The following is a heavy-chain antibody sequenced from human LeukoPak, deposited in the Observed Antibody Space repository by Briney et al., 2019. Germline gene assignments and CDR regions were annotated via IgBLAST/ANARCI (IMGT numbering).Heavy chain of an antibody. J-gene: IGHJ4*02. CDR2: INPSGGST. D-gene: IGHD3-22*01. Sequence: GASVKVSCKASGYTFTSYYIHWVRQAPGQGLEWMGLINPSGGSTNYAQKFQGRVTITADESTSTAYMELSSLRSEDTAVYYCAKDHYYDSSGYYYSNSYYFDYWGQGTLVTVSS. CDR3: AKDHYYDSSGYYYSNSYYFDY. V-gene: IGHV1-46*01. CDR1: GYTFTSYY.